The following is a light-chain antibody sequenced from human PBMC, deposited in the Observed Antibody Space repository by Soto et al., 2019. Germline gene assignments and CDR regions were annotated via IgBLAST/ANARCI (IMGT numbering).Light chain of an antibody. Sequence: EIVLTQSPATLSLSPGERATLSCRASQSVSSYLAWYQQKPGQAPRLLTYDASNRATGIPARFSGSGSGTDYTLTISSLELDDFAVPYCQQRSYSELTFGGGTKVEIK. CDR1: QSVSSY. CDR2: DAS. CDR3: QQRSYSELT. J-gene: IGKJ4*01. V-gene: IGKV3-11*01.